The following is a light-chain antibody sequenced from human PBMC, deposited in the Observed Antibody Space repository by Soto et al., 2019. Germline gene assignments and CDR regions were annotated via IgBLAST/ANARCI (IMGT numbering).Light chain of an antibody. V-gene: IGKV1-9*01. Sequence: DIQLTQSPSFLSASVGDRVTITCRASQGISSYLAWYQQKPGKAPKLLIYAASTLQSGVPSRFRGSGSGTEFKLTISSLHPEDFATYYCQPLNSYPPTFGQGTKLEIK. CDR1: QGISSY. CDR3: QPLNSYPPT. CDR2: AAS. J-gene: IGKJ2*01.